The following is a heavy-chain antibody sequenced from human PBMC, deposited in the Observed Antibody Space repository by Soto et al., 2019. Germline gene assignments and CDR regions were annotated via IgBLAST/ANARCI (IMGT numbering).Heavy chain of an antibody. Sequence: GGSLRLSCAASGFTFSSYWMHWVRQTPGKGLVWVSRINADATSVAYADSVKGRFTISRDNAKDTLYLQMDSLTADDTAVYYCSRGPRGASTWNFDFWGQGTLVTVSS. D-gene: IGHD6-13*01. CDR3: SRGPRGASTWNFDF. CDR2: INADATSV. J-gene: IGHJ4*02. CDR1: GFTFSSYW. V-gene: IGHV3-74*01.